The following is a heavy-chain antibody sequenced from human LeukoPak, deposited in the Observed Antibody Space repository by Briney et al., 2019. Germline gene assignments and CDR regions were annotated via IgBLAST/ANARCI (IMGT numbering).Heavy chain of an antibody. CDR3: ERGVVAATKTFDY. J-gene: IGHJ4*02. D-gene: IGHD2-15*01. CDR2: IYYTGST. Sequence: SETLSLTCTVSGGSISGFYWSWLRQPPGKGLEWIGYIYYTGSTNYNPSLKSRVTISVDTSKNQFSLKRTSVPAADTAVYSSERGVVAATKTFDYWGERALFAVSS. V-gene: IGHV4-59*01. CDR1: GGSISGFY.